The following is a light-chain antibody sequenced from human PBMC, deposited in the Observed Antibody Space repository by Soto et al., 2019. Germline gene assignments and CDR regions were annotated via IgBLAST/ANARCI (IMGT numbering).Light chain of an antibody. Sequence: ETIMTQSPATLSVCPGERATLSCRASQSVGTNLAWYQQKPGQAPRLLLYGVSTRATGIPARFSGSGSGTQFTLAISSLQSEDFAVYYCQQYNNWPPNTFGQGTKLEIK. V-gene: IGKV3-15*01. CDR2: GVS. J-gene: IGKJ2*01. CDR1: QSVGTN. CDR3: QQYNNWPPNT.